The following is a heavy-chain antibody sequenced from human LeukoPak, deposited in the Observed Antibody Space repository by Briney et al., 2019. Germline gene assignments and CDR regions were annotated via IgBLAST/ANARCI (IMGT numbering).Heavy chain of an antibody. J-gene: IGHJ4*02. CDR1: GFTFSDYG. V-gene: IGHV3-23*01. CDR2: ISGSGIST. Sequence: GGSLRLSCAAAGFTFSDYGMNWVRQAPGKGLEWVSGISGSGISTYYADSVKGRFTISRDNSKNTLYLQMNSLRAEDTAVYYCGSSSWSHFDYWGQGTLVTVSS. CDR3: GSSSWSHFDY. D-gene: IGHD6-13*01.